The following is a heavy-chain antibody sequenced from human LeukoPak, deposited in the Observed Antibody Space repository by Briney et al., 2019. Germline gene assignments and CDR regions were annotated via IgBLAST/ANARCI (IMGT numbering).Heavy chain of an antibody. V-gene: IGHV3-21*04. J-gene: IGHJ3*02. D-gene: IGHD4-17*01. CDR2: ISSSSSYI. Sequence: GGSLRLSCAASGFTFSSYSMNWVRQAPGKGLEWVSSISSSSSYIYYADSVKGRFTISRDNAKNSLYLQMNSLRAEDTAVYYCAKDSYGDYKPPKHADAFDIWGQGTMVTVSS. CDR1: GFTFSSYS. CDR3: AKDSYGDYKPPKHADAFDI.